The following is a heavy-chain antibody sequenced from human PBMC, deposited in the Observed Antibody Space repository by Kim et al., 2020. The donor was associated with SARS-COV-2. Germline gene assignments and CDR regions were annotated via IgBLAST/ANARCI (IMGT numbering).Heavy chain of an antibody. CDR1: GGSFSGYY. Sequence: SETLSLTCAVYGGSFSGYYWSWIRQPPGKGLEWIGEINHSGSTNYNPSLKSRVTISVDTSKNQFSLKLSSVTAADTAVYYCGRGRAPIHYWGQGTLVTVSS. CDR3: GRGRAPIHY. D-gene: IGHD1-26*01. CDR2: INHSGST. J-gene: IGHJ4*02. V-gene: IGHV4-34*01.